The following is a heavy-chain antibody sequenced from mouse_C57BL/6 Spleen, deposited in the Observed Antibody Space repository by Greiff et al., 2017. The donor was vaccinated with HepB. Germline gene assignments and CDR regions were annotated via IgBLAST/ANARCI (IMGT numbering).Heavy chain of an antibody. Sequence: VKLQQSGPGLVQPSQSLSITCTVSGFSLTSYGVHWVRQSPGKGLEWLGVIWRGGSTDYNAAFMSRLSITKDNSKSQVFFKMNSLQADDTAIYYCAKAGLGAGDYFDYWGQGTTLTVSS. CDR3: AKAGLGAGDYFDY. D-gene: IGHD4-1*01. CDR2: IWRGGST. V-gene: IGHV2-5*01. J-gene: IGHJ2*01. CDR1: GFSLTSYG.